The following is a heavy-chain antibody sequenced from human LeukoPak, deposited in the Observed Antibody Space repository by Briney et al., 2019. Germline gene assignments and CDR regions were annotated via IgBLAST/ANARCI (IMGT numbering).Heavy chain of an antibody. CDR2: INHSGST. CDR1: GGSFSGYY. D-gene: IGHD6-13*01. J-gene: IGHJ6*02. Sequence: ASETLSLTCAVYGGSFSGYYWSWIRQPPGKGLEWIGEINHSGSTNYNPSLKCRVTISVDTSKNQFSLRLSSVTAADTAVYYCARGVPATAAGSPIRYYYYGRRLGPRDHGHRLL. CDR3: ARGVPATAAGSPIRYYYYGRR. V-gene: IGHV4-34*01.